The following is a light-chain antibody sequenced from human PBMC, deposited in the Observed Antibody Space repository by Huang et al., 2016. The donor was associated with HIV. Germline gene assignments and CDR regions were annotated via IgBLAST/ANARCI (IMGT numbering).Light chain of an antibody. CDR1: QDITNY. J-gene: IGKJ4*01. CDR3: QQYDNLPLT. V-gene: IGKV1-33*01. CDR2: DAS. Sequence: DIQMTQSPSSLSASVGDRVTITCQESQDITNYLNWYQQKPVKAPKLLICDASNLETGVPSRFSGSGSGTDFTFTISSLQPEDIATYYCQQYDNLPLTFGGGTKVDIK.